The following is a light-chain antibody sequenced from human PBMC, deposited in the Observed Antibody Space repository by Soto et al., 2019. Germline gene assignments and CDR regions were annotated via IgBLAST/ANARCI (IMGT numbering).Light chain of an antibody. J-gene: IGKJ4*01. V-gene: IGKV4-1*01. CDR2: WAS. Sequence: DIVMTQSPDSLAVSLGERATINCRSSQSVLYSSNNNNYLAWYQQTPGQPPRLLIYWASTREPGVPDRFSGSGSGTDFTLTIGRLEPEDFAVYYCQQYDTSPFTFGGGTKVDIK. CDR3: QQYDTSPFT. CDR1: QSVLYSSNNNNY.